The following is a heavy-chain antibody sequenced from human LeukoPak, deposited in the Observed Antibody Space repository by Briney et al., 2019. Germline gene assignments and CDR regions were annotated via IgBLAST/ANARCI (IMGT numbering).Heavy chain of an antibody. D-gene: IGHD6-19*01. Sequence: ASVKVSCKASGGTFSSYAISWVRQAPGQGLEWMGWMNPNSGNTGYAQKFQGRVTITRNTSISTAYMELSSLRSEDTAVYYCARSGSSGWYYFDYWGQGTLVTVSS. CDR2: MNPNSGNT. V-gene: IGHV1-8*03. CDR1: GGTFSSYA. J-gene: IGHJ4*02. CDR3: ARSGSSGWYYFDY.